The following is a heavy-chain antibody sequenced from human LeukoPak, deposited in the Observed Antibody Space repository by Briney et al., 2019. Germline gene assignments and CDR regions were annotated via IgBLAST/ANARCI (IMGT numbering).Heavy chain of an antibody. CDR1: GFPFSSYA. J-gene: IGHJ4*02. CDR2: ISGSGGST. D-gene: IGHD4-23*01. CDR3: AKDKWYGGNSHICHY. Sequence: GSLRLSCAASGFPFSSYAMSWVRQAPGKGLEWVSAISGSGGSTYYADSVKGRFTISRDNSKNTLYLQMNSLRAEDTAVYYCAKDKWYGGNSHICHYWGQGTLVTVSS. V-gene: IGHV3-23*01.